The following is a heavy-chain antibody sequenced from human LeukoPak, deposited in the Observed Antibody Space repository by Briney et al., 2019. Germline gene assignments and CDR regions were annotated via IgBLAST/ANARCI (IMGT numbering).Heavy chain of an antibody. CDR3: AKVRGVYCSSPACYYYDA. CDR2: VSPSGGRT. V-gene: IGHV3-23*01. D-gene: IGHD2-2*01. J-gene: IGHJ4*02. CDR1: GFIFSSYA. Sequence: GGSLRLSCGASGFIFSSYAMSWVRQTPGRGLEWVAGVSPSGGRTIYADSAEGRFTISRDNSNDTVYLQLSSPRAEDSALYYCAKVRGVYCSSPACYYYDAWGQGTPVTVSS.